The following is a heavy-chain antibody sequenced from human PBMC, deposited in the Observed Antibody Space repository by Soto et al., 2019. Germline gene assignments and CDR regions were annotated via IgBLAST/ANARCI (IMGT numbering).Heavy chain of an antibody. CDR2: IHYSGTT. J-gene: IGHJ4*02. V-gene: IGHV4-59*01. CDR1: GGSISDYY. D-gene: IGHD3-22*01. Sequence: QVQLQESSPGLVKPSETLSLTCNVSGGSISDYYWSWIRQPPGKGLEWIGNIHYSGTTKYNPSLKSRVTISVDTSKNQSSLKLTSVTAADTAMYYCARCVSGYYSVFDHWGQGTLVTLSS. CDR3: ARCVSGYYSVFDH.